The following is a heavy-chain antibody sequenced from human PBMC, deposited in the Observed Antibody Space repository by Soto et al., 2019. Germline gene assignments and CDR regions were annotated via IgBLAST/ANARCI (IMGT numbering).Heavy chain of an antibody. CDR3: AKVHPPGGMDV. J-gene: IGHJ6*02. Sequence: QVQLVESGGGVVQPGRSLRLSCAASGFTVSSYGMHWVRQAPGKGLEWVPVISYDGSNKYYADSVKGRFTISRHNSQNTLYLHMNSLRAEDTAVYYCAKVHPPGGMDVLGQGTTVTVSS. CDR1: GFTVSSYG. V-gene: IGHV3-30*18. CDR2: ISYDGSNK.